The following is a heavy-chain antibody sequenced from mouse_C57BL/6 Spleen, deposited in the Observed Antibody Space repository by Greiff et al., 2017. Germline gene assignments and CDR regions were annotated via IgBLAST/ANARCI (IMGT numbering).Heavy chain of an antibody. CDR3: ARGLLRAEDYYAMDY. Sequence: QVQLQQPGTELVKPGASVKLSCKASGYTFTSYWMHWVKQRPGQGLEWIGNINPSNGGTNYNEKFKSKATLTVDKSSSTAYMQLSSLTSEDSAVYYCARGLLRAEDYYAMDYWGQGTSVTVSS. CDR2: INPSNGGT. D-gene: IGHD1-1*01. J-gene: IGHJ4*01. CDR1: GYTFTSYW. V-gene: IGHV1-53*01.